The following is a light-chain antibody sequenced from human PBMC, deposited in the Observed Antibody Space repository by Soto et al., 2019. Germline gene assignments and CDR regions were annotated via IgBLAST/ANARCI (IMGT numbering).Light chain of an antibody. J-gene: IGKJ1*01. CDR2: GAS. CDR3: QQYGSSPR. Sequence: TQSPSTLSASVGDRVTITCRASQSVSSSYLAWYQQKPGQAPRLLIYGASSRATGIPDRFSGSGSGTDFTLTISRLEPEDFAVYYCQQYGSSPRFGQGTKVEIK. CDR1: QSVSSSY. V-gene: IGKV3-20*01.